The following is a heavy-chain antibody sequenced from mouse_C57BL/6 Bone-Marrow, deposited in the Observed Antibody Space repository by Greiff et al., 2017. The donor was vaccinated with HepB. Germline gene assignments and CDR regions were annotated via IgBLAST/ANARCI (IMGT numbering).Heavy chain of an antibody. CDR1: GYTFTSYW. CDR3: ASGDYYGRYAMDY. Sequence: VQLQQPGAELVKPGASVKMSCKASGYTFTSYWITWVKQRPGQGLEWIGDIYPGSGSTNYNEKFKSKATLTVDTSSSTAYMQLSSLTSEDSAVYYCASGDYYGRYAMDYWGQGTSVTVSS. J-gene: IGHJ4*01. D-gene: IGHD1-1*01. V-gene: IGHV1-55*01. CDR2: IYPGSGST.